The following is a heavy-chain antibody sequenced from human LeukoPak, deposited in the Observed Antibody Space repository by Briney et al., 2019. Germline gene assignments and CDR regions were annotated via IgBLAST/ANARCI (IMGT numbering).Heavy chain of an antibody. CDR2: IYYSGST. CDR1: GGSISSGSYY. J-gene: IGHJ5*02. Sequence: SQTLSLTCTVSGGSISSGSYYWSWIRQPPGKGLEWIGYIYYSGSTYYNPSLKSRVTISVDTSKNQFSLKLSSVTAADTAVYYCARESSGGSPNWFDPWGQGTLVTVSS. V-gene: IGHV4-30-4*01. CDR3: ARESSGGSPNWFDP. D-gene: IGHD2-15*01.